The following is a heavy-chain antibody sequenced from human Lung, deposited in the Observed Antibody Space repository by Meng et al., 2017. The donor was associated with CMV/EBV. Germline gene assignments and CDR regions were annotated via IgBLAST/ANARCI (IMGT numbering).Heavy chain of an antibody. J-gene: IGHJ4*02. Sequence: GESLKISCAASGFTFSSYAMSWVRQAPGKGLEWVSVICGSGRSTSYADSVKGRFTISRDNSKNTLYMDMDSLRADDTAVYYCAKDSRCDLWGGYPYYFDNWGQGTXVTVSS. D-gene: IGHD3-3*01. CDR2: ICGSGRST. V-gene: IGHV3-23*03. CDR1: GFTFSSYA. CDR3: AKDSRCDLWGGYPYYFDN.